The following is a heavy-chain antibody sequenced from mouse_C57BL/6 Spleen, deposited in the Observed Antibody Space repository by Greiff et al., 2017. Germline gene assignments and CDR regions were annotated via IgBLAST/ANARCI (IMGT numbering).Heavy chain of an antibody. V-gene: IGHV5-17*01. CDR1: GFTFSDYG. J-gene: IGHJ2*01. CDR2: ISSGSSTI. Sequence: EVKLMESGGGLVKPGGSLKLSCAASGFTFSDYGMHWVRQAPEKGLEWVAYISSGSSTIYYAETVKGRFTLSRDNATNTLFLQMTSLASEDTAMYYCAILGYFDYWGQGTTLTVSS. CDR3: AILGYFDY.